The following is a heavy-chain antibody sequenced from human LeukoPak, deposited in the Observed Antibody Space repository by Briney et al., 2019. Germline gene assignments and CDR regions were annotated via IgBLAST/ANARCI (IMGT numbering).Heavy chain of an antibody. CDR1: GGSISSGDYY. V-gene: IGHV4-30-4*01. CDR3: ARIVVVTGYFQH. J-gene: IGHJ1*01. CDR2: IYYSGST. Sequence: SETLSLTCTVSGGSISSGDYYWSWIRQPPGKGLEWIGYIYYSGSTYYNPSLRSRVTISVDTSKNQFSLKLSSVTAADTAVYYCARIVVVTGYFQHWGQGTLVTVSS. D-gene: IGHD2-21*01.